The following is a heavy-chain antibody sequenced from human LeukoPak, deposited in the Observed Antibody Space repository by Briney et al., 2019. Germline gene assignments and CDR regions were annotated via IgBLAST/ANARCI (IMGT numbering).Heavy chain of an antibody. Sequence: GSLRLSCAASGFTFSSYSMNWVRQPPGKGLEWIGYIYYSGSTNYNPSLKSRVTISVDTSKNQFSLKLSSVTAADTAVYYCARELSGTGETYMDVWGKGTTVTISS. V-gene: IGHV4-59*01. J-gene: IGHJ6*03. CDR1: GFTFSSYS. CDR2: IYYSGST. CDR3: ARELSGTGETYMDV. D-gene: IGHD1-26*01.